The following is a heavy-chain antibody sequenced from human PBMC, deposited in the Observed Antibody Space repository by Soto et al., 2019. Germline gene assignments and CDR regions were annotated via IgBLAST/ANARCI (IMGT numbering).Heavy chain of an antibody. D-gene: IGHD1-26*01. CDR1: GGTFSSYA. CDR3: ARDYSGSYSFSILGYYYGMDV. CDR2: IIPIFGTA. Sequence: GASVKVSCKASGGTFSSYAISWVRQAPGQGLEWMGGIIPIFGTANYAQKFQGRVTITADESTCTAYMELSSLRSEDTAVYYCARDYSGSYSFSILGYYYGMDVWGQGTTVTVSS. V-gene: IGHV1-69*13. J-gene: IGHJ6*02.